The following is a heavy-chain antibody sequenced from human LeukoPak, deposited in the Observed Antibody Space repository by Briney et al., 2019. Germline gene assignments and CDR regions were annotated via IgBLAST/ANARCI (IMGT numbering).Heavy chain of an antibody. CDR2: IRYDGSKK. CDR3: EKDGRGVRTMAETYYYYYGMDV. J-gene: IGHJ6*02. Sequence: GGSLRLSCAASGFTFSSYGMHWVRQAPGKGLEWVAFIRYDGSKKYYADSVKGRFTISRDNSKNTLYLQMNSLRAEDTAVYYCEKDGRGVRTMAETYYYYYGMDVWGQGTTVALSS. V-gene: IGHV3-30*02. D-gene: IGHD3-10*01. CDR1: GFTFSSYG.